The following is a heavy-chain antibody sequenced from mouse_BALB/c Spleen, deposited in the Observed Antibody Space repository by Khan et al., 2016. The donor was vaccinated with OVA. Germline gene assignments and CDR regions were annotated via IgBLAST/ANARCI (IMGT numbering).Heavy chain of an antibody. CDR3: ARSHLLCLYAMDC. J-gene: IGHJ4*01. CDR1: GYSFTGYY. CDR2: ISCYNGAT. V-gene: IGHV1S34*01. Sequence: LVKTGASVKISCKTSGYSFTGYYMHWVKQSHGKSLEWIGYISCYNGATTYNQQFKGKATFTVDTSSSTSYMQFNSLTSEDSAVDYCARSHLLCLYAMDCWGQGTSVTVSS. D-gene: IGHD2-2*01.